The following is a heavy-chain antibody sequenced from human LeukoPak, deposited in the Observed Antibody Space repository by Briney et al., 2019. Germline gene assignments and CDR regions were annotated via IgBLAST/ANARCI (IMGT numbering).Heavy chain of an antibody. Sequence: GGSLRLSCAASGFTFSSYWMSWVRQAPGKGLEWVAVISYDGSNKYYADSVKGRFTISRDNSKNTLYLQMNSLRAEDTAVYYCAKARYSSSPLMDVWGQGTTVTVSS. CDR1: GFTFSSYW. CDR3: AKARYSSSPLMDV. D-gene: IGHD6-6*01. V-gene: IGHV3-30*18. J-gene: IGHJ6*02. CDR2: ISYDGSNK.